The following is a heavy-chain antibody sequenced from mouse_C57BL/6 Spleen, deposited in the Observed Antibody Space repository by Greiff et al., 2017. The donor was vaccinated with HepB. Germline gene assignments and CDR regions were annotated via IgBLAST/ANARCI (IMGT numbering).Heavy chain of an antibody. D-gene: IGHD2-2*01. Sequence: QVQLQQSGAELVRPGTSVKVSCKASGYAFTNYLIEWVKQRPGQGLEWIGVINPGSGGTNYNEKFKGKATLTADKSSSTAYMQRSSLTSEDSAVYFCARSTMVTTDAMDYWGQGTSVTVSS. CDR2: INPGSGGT. CDR1: GYAFTNYL. V-gene: IGHV1-54*01. CDR3: ARSTMVTTDAMDY. J-gene: IGHJ4*01.